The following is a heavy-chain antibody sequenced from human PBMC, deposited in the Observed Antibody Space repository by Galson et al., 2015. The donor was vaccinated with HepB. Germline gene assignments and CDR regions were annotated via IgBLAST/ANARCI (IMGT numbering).Heavy chain of an antibody. D-gene: IGHD3-10*01. Sequence: QSGAEVKKPGESLRISCKGSGYSFTSYWISWVRQMPGKGLEWMGRIDPSDSYTNYSPSFQGHVTISADKSISTAYLQWSSLKASDTAMYYCARMRFGELSVSRYGMDVWGQGTTVTVSS. CDR3: ARMRFGELSVSRYGMDV. CDR2: IDPSDSYT. CDR1: GYSFTSYW. J-gene: IGHJ6*02. V-gene: IGHV5-10-1*01.